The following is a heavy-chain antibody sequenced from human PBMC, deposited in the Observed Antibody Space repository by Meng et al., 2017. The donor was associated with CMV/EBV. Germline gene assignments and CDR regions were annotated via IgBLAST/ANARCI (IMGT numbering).Heavy chain of an antibody. J-gene: IGHJ4*02. CDR2: ISSSGSTI. CDR3: AREYSSSSVFDY. V-gene: IGHV3-48*03. CDR1: GFTFSSYE. D-gene: IGHD6-6*01. Sequence: GGSLRLSCAAYGFTFSSYEMNWVRQAPGKGLEWVSYISSSGSTIYYADSVKGRFTISRDNAKNSLYLQMNSLRAEDTAVYYCAREYSSSSVFDYWGQGTLVTVSS.